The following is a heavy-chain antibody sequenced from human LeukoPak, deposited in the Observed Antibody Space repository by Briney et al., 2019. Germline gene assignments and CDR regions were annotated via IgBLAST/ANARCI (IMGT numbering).Heavy chain of an antibody. J-gene: IGHJ6*02. D-gene: IGHD3-10*01. CDR2: NFFHDGST. V-gene: IGHV1-46*02. CDR3: ARESGNYHYDMDV. Sequence: GASVKVSCKTSGYSFNSHHVHWVRRAPGQGLEWMGINFFHDGSTSNTQKFQGRVTMTRDTSTSTVYMELSSLRSEDTAVYYCARESGNYHYDMDVWGQGTTVIVSS. CDR1: GYSFNSHH.